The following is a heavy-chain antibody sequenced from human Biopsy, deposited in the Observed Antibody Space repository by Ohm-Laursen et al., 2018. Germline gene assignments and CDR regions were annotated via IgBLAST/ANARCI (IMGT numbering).Heavy chain of an antibody. Sequence: GTLSLTCAVSGYSVTNDYYWGWIRQPPGKGLEWIGNIYYDGITYYNPSLKGRVAMSVDTSKNQFSLRLTSVTAADTAVYYCARVAGGYAYYYGVDVWGQGTTVIVSS. D-gene: IGHD5-12*01. V-gene: IGHV4-38-2*01. J-gene: IGHJ6*02. CDR3: ARVAGGYAYYYGVDV. CDR2: IYYDGIT. CDR1: GYSVTNDYY.